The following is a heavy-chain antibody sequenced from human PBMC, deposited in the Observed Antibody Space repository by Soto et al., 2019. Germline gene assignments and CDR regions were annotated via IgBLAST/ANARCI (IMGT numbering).Heavy chain of an antibody. V-gene: IGHV1-69*13. J-gene: IGHJ6*02. CDR1: GGTFSSYA. D-gene: IGHD4-17*01. CDR2: IIPIFGTA. Sequence: SVKVSCKASGGTFSSYAISWVRQAPGQGLEWMGGIIPIFGTANYAQKFQGRVTITADESTSTAYMELSSLRSEDTAAYYCARDLNGYGGNRVYYYGMDVWGQGTTVTVSS. CDR3: ARDLNGYGGNRVYYYGMDV.